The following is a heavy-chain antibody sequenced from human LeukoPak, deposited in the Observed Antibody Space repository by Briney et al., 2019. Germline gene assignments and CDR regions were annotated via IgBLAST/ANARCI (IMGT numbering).Heavy chain of an antibody. CDR2: ISYDGSNK. CDR1: GFTFSSYG. J-gene: IGHJ6*02. D-gene: IGHD2-15*01. V-gene: IGHV3-30*18. Sequence: GGSLRLSCAASGFTFSSYGMHWVRQAPGKGLEWVAVISYDGSNKYYADSVKGQFTISRDNSKNTLYLQMNSLRAEDTAVYYCAKDHRYCSGGSCYGMDVWGQGTTVTVSS. CDR3: AKDHRYCSGGSCYGMDV.